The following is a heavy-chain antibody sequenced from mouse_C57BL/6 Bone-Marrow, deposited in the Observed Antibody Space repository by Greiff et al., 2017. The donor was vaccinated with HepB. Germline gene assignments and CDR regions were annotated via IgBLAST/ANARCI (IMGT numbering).Heavy chain of an antibody. D-gene: IGHD2-13*01. CDR2: IDPSDSYT. CDR3: ARGDYWD. Sequence: VQLQQPGAELVRPGTSVKLSCKASGYTFTSYWMHWVKQRPGQGLEWIGVIDPSDSYTNYNQKFKGKATLTVDTSSSTAYMQLSSLTSEDSAVYYCARGDYWDWGQGTTLTVSS. V-gene: IGHV1-59*01. J-gene: IGHJ2*01. CDR1: GYTFTSYW.